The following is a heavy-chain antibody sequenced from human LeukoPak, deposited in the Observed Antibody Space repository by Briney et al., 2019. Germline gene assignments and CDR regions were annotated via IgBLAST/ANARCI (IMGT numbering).Heavy chain of an antibody. CDR1: GGSILTTNW. D-gene: IGHD1-26*01. V-gene: IGHV4-4*02. J-gene: IGHJ4*02. CDR2: VHLSGAS. Sequence: PSETLSLTCAVSGGSILTTNWWSWVRQPPGKGLEWIGEVHLSGASNYNPSLKSRVSMSIDKSRNQSSLELTSVTAADTAIYYCARESGAFSPFGFWGRGTLVTVSS. CDR3: ARESGAFSPFGF.